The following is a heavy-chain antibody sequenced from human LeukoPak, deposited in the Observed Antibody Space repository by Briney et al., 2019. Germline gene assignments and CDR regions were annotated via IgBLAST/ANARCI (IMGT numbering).Heavy chain of an antibody. Sequence: SGTLSLTCAVSGGSISSNNWWGWVRQPPGKGLEWIGEIYHSGSPNYNPSLKSRVTISVDKSRNHFSLNLSSVTAADTAVYYCARRDYGDYVGYFDYWGQGTLVTVSS. CDR2: IYHSGSP. CDR3: ARRDYGDYVGYFDY. V-gene: IGHV4-4*02. D-gene: IGHD4-17*01. J-gene: IGHJ4*02. CDR1: GGSISSNNW.